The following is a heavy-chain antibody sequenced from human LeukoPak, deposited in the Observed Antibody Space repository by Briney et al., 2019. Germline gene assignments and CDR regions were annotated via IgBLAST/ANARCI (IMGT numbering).Heavy chain of an antibody. CDR1: GYTFTSYG. CDR3: ARDSKDPDWDLDAFDI. CDR2: ISAYNGNT. V-gene: IGHV1-18*01. D-gene: IGHD3-9*01. J-gene: IGHJ3*02. Sequence: GASVKVSCKASGYTFTSYGISLVRQAPGQGLEWMGWISAYNGNTNYAQKLQGRVTMTTDTSTSTAYMELRSLRSDDTAVYYCARDSKDPDWDLDAFDIWGQGTMVTVSS.